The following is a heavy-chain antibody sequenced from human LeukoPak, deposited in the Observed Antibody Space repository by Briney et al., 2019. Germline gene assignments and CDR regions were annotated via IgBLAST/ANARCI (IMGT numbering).Heavy chain of an antibody. D-gene: IGHD3-3*01. CDR3: AGGSFDFWSGYYPY. Sequence: PSETLSLTCTVSGGSITTDSWGWIRQPAGKGLEWIGRIYTSGNTNYNPSLRSRVTILVDKSKNQFSLKLRSMTAADTAVYYCAGGSFDFWSGYYPYWGQGTLVTVPA. J-gene: IGHJ4*02. CDR2: IYTSGNT. V-gene: IGHV4-4*07. CDR1: GGSITTDS.